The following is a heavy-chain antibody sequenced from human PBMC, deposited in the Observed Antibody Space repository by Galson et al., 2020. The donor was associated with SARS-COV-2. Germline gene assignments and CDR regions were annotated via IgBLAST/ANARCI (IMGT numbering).Heavy chain of an antibody. CDR2: ISYDGSDT. J-gene: IGHJ3*01. CDR1: GFSFSGYA. Sequence: GESLKISCAASGFSFSGYAMHWVRQAPGKGLEWVAMISYDGSDTFYADSVKGRFSVSRDKSKNTLNPQMNSLRAEDTGVYYCARGSFTIVVVGKAFDFWGQGTRVTVSS. V-gene: IGHV3-30*04. CDR3: ARGSFTIVVVGKAFDF. D-gene: IGHD3-10*01.